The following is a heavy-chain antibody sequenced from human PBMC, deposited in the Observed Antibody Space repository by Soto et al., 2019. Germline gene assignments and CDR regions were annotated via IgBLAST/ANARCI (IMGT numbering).Heavy chain of an antibody. J-gene: IGHJ5*02. V-gene: IGHV1-18*01. D-gene: IGHD3-22*01. CDR1: GYTFTSYG. CDR3: ARERGYYDSSGYFTRYNWFDP. CDR2: ISAYNGNT. Sequence: ASVKVSCKASGYTFTSYGISWVRQAPGQGLEWMGWISAYNGNTNYAQKLQGRVTMTTDTSTSTAYMELRSLRSDDTAVCYCARERGYYDSSGYFTRYNWFDPWG.